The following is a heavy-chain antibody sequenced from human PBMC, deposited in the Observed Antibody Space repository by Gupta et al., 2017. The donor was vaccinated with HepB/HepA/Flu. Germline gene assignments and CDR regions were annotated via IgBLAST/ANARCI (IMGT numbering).Heavy chain of an antibody. CDR2: IKSKSDGGTT. D-gene: IGHD3-3*01. Sequence: EVQLVESGGGLVKPGGSLRLSCAASGLTFRKAWMTWVRQFPGKGLEWVGRIKSKSDGGTTDYAAPVKGRFTISRDDSKNTLYLQMNSLETEDTAVYYCTIVGDFWSGSHHWGQGALVTVSS. CDR1: GLTFRKAW. CDR3: TIVGDFWSGSHH. V-gene: IGHV3-15*01. J-gene: IGHJ5*02.